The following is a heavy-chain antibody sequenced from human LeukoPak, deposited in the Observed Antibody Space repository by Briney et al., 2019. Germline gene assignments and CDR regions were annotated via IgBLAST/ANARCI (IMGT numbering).Heavy chain of an antibody. V-gene: IGHV3-33*06. D-gene: IGHD3-10*01. J-gene: IGHJ5*02. CDR3: AKEVASMVLGS. CDR1: GYTFSSYG. CDR2: IWYDGSNK. Sequence: PGRSLRLSCAASGYTFSSYGMHWVRQAPGKGLEWVAVIWYDGSNKYYADSVKGRFTISRDNSKNTLYLQMNSLRAEDTAVYYRAKEVASMVLGSWGQGTLVTVSS.